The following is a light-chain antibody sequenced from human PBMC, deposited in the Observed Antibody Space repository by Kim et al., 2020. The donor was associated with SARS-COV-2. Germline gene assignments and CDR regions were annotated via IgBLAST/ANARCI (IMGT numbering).Light chain of an antibody. CDR2: NDN. Sequence: ELTQPPSTSGTPGQRVTISCSGSSSNVGLHFVNWYQQLPGTAPKVFIYNDNQRPSGVPDRFSGSRSGTSASLAISGLQSEDEADYYCATWDVSLNGWVFGGGTKVTV. CDR3: ATWDVSLNGWV. CDR1: SSNVGLHF. J-gene: IGLJ3*02. V-gene: IGLV1-44*01.